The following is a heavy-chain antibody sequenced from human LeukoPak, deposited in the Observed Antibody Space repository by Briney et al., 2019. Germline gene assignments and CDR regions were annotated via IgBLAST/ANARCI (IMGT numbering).Heavy chain of an antibody. D-gene: IGHD3-9*01. CDR1: GFTFSSYA. CDR3: AKGRVGRYFDWLLTAGFDY. V-gene: IGHV3-23*01. CDR2: ISGSGGST. Sequence: GGSLRLSCAASGFTFSSYAMSWVRQAPGKGLEWVSAISGSGGSTYYADSVKGRFTISRDNSKNTLYLQMNSLRAEDTAVYYCAKGRVGRYFDWLLTAGFDYWGQGTLVTVSS. J-gene: IGHJ4*02.